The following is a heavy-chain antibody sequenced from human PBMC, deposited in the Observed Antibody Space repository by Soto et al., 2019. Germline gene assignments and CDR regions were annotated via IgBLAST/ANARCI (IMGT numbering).Heavy chain of an antibody. J-gene: IGHJ4*02. CDR1: GFTFSTYV. Sequence: EVQLLESGGGLVQPGGSLRLSCAASGFTFSTYVMNWVRQAPGKGLEWVSSILGGGGSTYYADSVRGRFTISRDNSKNTLYLQMNSLRVEDTAVYYCAKKVPGSNPLDSWGQGALVTVSS. CDR3: AKKVPGSNPLDS. CDR2: ILGGGGST. V-gene: IGHV3-23*01. D-gene: IGHD1-1*01.